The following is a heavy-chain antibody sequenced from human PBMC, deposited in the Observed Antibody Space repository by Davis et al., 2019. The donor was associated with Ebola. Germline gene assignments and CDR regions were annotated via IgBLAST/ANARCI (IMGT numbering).Heavy chain of an antibody. J-gene: IGHJ5*02. CDR1: GYSFTSYW. CDR3: ARLGGGWYGDNWFDP. V-gene: IGHV5-51*01. Sequence: GESLKISCKGSGYSFTSYWIGWVRQMPGKGLEWMGIIFPGDSDTRYSSSFQGQVTISADKSISTAYLQWSSLKASDTAMYYCARLGGGWYGDNWFDPWGQGTLVTVSS. CDR2: IFPGDSDT. D-gene: IGHD6-19*01.